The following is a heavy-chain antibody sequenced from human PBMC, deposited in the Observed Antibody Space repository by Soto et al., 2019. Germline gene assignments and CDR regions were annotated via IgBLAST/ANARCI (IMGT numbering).Heavy chain of an antibody. CDR3: ARTAIIRGVTDY. CDR1: GGSISSVDHY. V-gene: IGHV4-30-4*01. J-gene: IGHJ4*02. Sequence: QVQLQESGPGLVKPSQTLSLTCTVSGGSISSVDHYWTWIRQPPGKGLEWIGYIYYSGSTYYNPSLKSRVTISIDTSKNQFSLKLSSVTAADAAVYFCARTAIIRGVTDYWGQGTLVTVSS. CDR2: IYYSGST. D-gene: IGHD2-21*02.